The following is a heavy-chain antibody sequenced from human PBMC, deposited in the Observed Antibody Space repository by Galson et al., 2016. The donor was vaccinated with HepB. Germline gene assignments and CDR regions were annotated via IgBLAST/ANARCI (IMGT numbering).Heavy chain of an antibody. CDR1: GGTFNSYT. V-gene: IGHV1-69*01. J-gene: IGHJ4*02. CDR3: ARVGADYCDSSCYSSYFDY. CDR2: IIPIFGTA. D-gene: IGHD3-22*01. Sequence: VSCKASGGTFNSYTISWVRQAPGQGLEWMGGIIPIFGTANYAQKFQGRVTITADESTSTAYMELSSLRSEDTAVYYCARVGADYCDSSCYSSYFDYWGQGTLVTVSS.